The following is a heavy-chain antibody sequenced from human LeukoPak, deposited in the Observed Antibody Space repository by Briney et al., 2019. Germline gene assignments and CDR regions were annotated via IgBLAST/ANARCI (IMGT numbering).Heavy chain of an antibody. D-gene: IGHD3-10*01. V-gene: IGHV3-23*01. CDR1: GFTFSSCA. J-gene: IGHJ4*02. CDR3: AKELHGSGNYAFDY. CDR2: VSVNGGTT. Sequence: PGGSLRPSCAASGFTFSSCALSWVLQAPGKGLEWVSTVSVNGGTTYYADSVKGRFTISRDNSKNTLYLQMNSLRAEDTAVYFCAKELHGSGNYAFDYWGQGTLVTVSS.